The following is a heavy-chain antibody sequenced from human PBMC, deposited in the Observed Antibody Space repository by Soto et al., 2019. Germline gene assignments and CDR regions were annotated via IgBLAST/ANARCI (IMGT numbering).Heavy chain of an antibody. J-gene: IGHJ5*02. CDR1: GGSLSNYY. CDR3: TGTDSSSWYDNWFDP. CDR2: IYTSGST. Sequence: SETLSLTCTVSGGSLSNYYWSWIRQPAGKALEWIGHIYTSGSTNYNPSLKSRVTISVDTSKNQFSLKLSSVTAADTAVYYCTGTDSSSWYDNWFDPWGQGTLVTVSS. V-gene: IGHV4-4*08. D-gene: IGHD6-13*01.